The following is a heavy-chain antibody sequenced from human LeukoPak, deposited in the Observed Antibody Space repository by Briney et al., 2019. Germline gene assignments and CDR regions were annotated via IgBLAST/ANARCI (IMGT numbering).Heavy chain of an antibody. D-gene: IGHD3-10*01. CDR1: GFTFSSYS. J-gene: IGHJ4*02. Sequence: GGSLRLSCAASGFTFSSYSMSWIRQAPGKGLEWVSYISSSGSTIYYADSVKGRFTISRDNAKNSLYLQMNSLRAEDTAVYYCARDPFPGSYKDFDYWGQGTLVTVSP. V-gene: IGHV3-48*04. CDR3: ARDPFPGSYKDFDY. CDR2: ISSSGSTI.